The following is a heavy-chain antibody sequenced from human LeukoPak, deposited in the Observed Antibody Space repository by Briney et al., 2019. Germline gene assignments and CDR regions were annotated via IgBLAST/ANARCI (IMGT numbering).Heavy chain of an antibody. CDR3: ARTYYYDSSGLDY. CDR1: GFTFSSYS. J-gene: IGHJ4*02. Sequence: PGGSLRLSCAASGFTFSSYSMNWVRQAPGKGLEWVSYISSSSSTIYYADSVKGRFTISRDNAKNSLYLQMNSLRAEDTAVYYCARTYYYDSSGLDYWGQGTLVTVSS. D-gene: IGHD3-22*01. V-gene: IGHV3-48*04. CDR2: ISSSSSTI.